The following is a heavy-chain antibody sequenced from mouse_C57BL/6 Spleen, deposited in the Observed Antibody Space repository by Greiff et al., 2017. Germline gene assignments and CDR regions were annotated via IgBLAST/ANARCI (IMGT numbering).Heavy chain of an antibody. CDR2: ISDGGSYT. V-gene: IGHV5-4*01. Sequence: EVQVVESGGGLVKPGGSLKLSCAASGFTFSSYAMSWVRQTPEKRLEWVATISDGGSYTYYPDNVKGRFTISRDNAKNNLYLQMSHLKSEDTAMYYCARDNTTLDYWGQGTTLTVSS. CDR1: GFTFSSYA. D-gene: IGHD1-1*01. CDR3: ARDNTTLDY. J-gene: IGHJ2*01.